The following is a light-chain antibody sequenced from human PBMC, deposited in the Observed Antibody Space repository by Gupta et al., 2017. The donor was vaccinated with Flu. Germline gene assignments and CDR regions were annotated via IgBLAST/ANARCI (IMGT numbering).Light chain of an antibody. J-gene: IGLJ2*01. Sequence: SYELTQPPSVSVSPGQTASITCSGDQLGDKYACWYQQKPGQSPALVIYQDIRRPSGIPERFSGSNSGNTATLTISGTQAMDEADYYCQAWDSSTVLFGGGTKLTVL. CDR3: QAWDSSTVL. CDR2: QDI. V-gene: IGLV3-1*01. CDR1: QLGDKY.